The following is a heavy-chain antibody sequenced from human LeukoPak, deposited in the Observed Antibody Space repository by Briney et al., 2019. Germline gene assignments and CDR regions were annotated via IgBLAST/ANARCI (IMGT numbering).Heavy chain of an antibody. CDR2: ISWNSNSI. V-gene: IGHV3-9*01. CDR3: AKIRGNRQQWNALDI. CDR1: GFTFDDYA. D-gene: IGHD6-19*01. J-gene: IGHJ3*02. Sequence: GGSLRLSCAASGFTFDDYAIHWVRQAPGKGLERVSRISWNSNSIGYADSVKGRFTISRDNANNSLYLQMNSLRAEDTALYYCAKIRGNRQQWNALDIWGQGTVVTVSS.